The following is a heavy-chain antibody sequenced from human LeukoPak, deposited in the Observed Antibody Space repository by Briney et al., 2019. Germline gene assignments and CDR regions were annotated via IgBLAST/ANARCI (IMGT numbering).Heavy chain of an antibody. Sequence: GGSLRLSCAASGFTFSSYAMHWVRQAPGQGLEYVSGISSNGDSTQYASSVKGRFTISRDNSKNTLYLQMGSLRVEDMAVYYCARDLCGYGGSGLDPWGRGTLVTVSS. D-gene: IGHD6-25*01. V-gene: IGHV3-64*01. CDR3: ARDLCGYGGSGLDP. CDR1: GFTFSSYA. J-gene: IGHJ5*02. CDR2: ISSNGDST.